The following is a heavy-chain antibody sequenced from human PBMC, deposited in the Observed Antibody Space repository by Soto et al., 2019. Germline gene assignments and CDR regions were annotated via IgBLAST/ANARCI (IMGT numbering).Heavy chain of an antibody. CDR3: AKGSCSASSCSRRQFDP. Sequence: EVQLLESGGGLVQPGGSLRLSCAASGFTFSSYVMSWVRQAPGKGLKWVSGISGGGGSTYYADSVKGRFTISRDNSDNTLYLQMNSLRADDTAIYYCAKGSCSASSCSRRQFDPWGQGTLVTVSS. V-gene: IGHV3-23*01. J-gene: IGHJ5*02. CDR1: GFTFSSYV. D-gene: IGHD2-15*01. CDR2: ISGGGGST.